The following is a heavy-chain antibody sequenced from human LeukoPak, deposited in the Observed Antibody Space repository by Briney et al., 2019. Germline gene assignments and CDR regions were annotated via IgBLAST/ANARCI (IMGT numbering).Heavy chain of an antibody. CDR3: ARGSPVDY. CDR1: GYSVSSGYY. Sequence: SETLSLTCSVSGYSVSSGYYWGWIRQPPGKGLEWIGSIYHSESPYYNPSLTSRVTISVDTSKNQFSLKLSSVTAADTAVYYCARGSPVDYWGQGTLVTVSS. J-gene: IGHJ4*02. V-gene: IGHV4-38-2*02. CDR2: IYHSESP.